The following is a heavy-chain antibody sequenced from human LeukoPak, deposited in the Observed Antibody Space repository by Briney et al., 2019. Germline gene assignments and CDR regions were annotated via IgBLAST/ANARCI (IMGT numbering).Heavy chain of an antibody. D-gene: IGHD3-22*01. V-gene: IGHV1-8*01. CDR3: ARLFEEYYYDSSGSTFDY. J-gene: IGHJ4*02. Sequence: ASVKVSCKASGYTFSSYDINWVRQATGQGLEWMGWMNPNSGNTGYAQKFQGRVTMTTDTSTSTAYMELRSLRSDDTAVYYCARLFEEYYYDSSGSTFDYWGQGTLVTVSS. CDR2: MNPNSGNT. CDR1: GYTFSSYD.